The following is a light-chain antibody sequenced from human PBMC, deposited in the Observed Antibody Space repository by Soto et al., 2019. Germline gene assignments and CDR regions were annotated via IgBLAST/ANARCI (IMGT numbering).Light chain of an antibody. V-gene: IGLV2-14*01. Sequence: QSALTQPASASGSPGQSITISCAGTTSDVGGYNFVSWYQQHPGKAPKLMIFEVNNRPSGVSDRFSGSKSGNTASLTISGLQAEDEADYYCSSYTTSSALVVFGGGTKLTVL. J-gene: IGLJ2*01. CDR3: SSYTTSSALVV. CDR1: TSDVGGYNF. CDR2: EVN.